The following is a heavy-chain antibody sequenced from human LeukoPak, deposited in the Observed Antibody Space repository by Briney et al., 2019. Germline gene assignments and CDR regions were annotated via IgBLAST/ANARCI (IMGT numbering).Heavy chain of an antibody. Sequence: GASVKVSCKASGYTFTNYYMHWVRQAPGQGLEWMGRINPSSGGTNYAQKFQGRVTMTRDTSISTAYMELSRLRSDDTAVYYCARDGGYSYGNDYWGQGTLVTVSS. J-gene: IGHJ4*02. V-gene: IGHV1-2*06. CDR2: INPSSGGT. CDR1: GYTFTNYY. CDR3: ARDGGYSYGNDY. D-gene: IGHD5-18*01.